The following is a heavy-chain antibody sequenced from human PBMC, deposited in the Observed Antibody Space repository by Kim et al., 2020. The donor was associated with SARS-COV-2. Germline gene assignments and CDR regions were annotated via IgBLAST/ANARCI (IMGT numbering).Heavy chain of an antibody. J-gene: IGHJ3*02. D-gene: IGHD3-22*01. CDR1: GGSFSGYY. V-gene: IGHV4-34*01. CDR3: VLRSSGYFYAAFAI. Sequence: SETLSLTCAVYGGSFSGYYWSWNRQPPGKGLEWIGEINHSGSTNYNPSLKSRVTLSVDTSKNQFSLKLSSVTAADTAVYYFVLRSSGYFYAAFAILGQGT. CDR2: INHSGST.